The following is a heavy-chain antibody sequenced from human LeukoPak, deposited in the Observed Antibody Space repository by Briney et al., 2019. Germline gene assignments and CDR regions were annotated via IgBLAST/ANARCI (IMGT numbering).Heavy chain of an antibody. D-gene: IGHD3-22*01. Sequence: GASVTVSCKASVYTFTSYYMHLLRQAPGQGLEWMGIINPSGGSTSYAQKFQGRVTMTRDTSTSTVYMELSSLRSEDTAVYYCARGIITFNYYDSSAPKALFDYWGQGTLVTVSS. J-gene: IGHJ4*02. CDR3: ARGIITFNYYDSSAPKALFDY. CDR1: VYTFTSYY. V-gene: IGHV1-46*01. CDR2: INPSGGST.